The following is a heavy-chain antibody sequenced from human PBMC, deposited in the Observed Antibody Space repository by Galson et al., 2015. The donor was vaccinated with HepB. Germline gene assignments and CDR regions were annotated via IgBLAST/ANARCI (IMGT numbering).Heavy chain of an antibody. J-gene: IGHJ6*02. CDR3: ARVEITMVRGVIRYYYYGMDV. CDR2: IIPIFGTA. V-gene: IGHV1-69*13. Sequence: SVKVSCKASGGTFSSYAISWVRQAPGQGLEWMGGIIPIFGTANYAQKFQGRVTITADESTSTAYMELSSLRSEDTAVYYRARVEITMVRGVIRYYYYGMDVWGQGTTVTVSS. CDR1: GGTFSSYA. D-gene: IGHD3-10*01.